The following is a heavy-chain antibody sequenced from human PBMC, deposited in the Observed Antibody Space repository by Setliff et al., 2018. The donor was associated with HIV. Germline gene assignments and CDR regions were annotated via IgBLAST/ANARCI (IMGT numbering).Heavy chain of an antibody. CDR3: ARGHSSSTNWFFDL. Sequence: SVKVSCKASGGSFSSYAISWVRQAPGQGLEWMGGIIPLFGTENYAQKFQGRVTITADKFTTTAYMELSSLRSDDTAVYYCARGHSSSTNWFFDLWGRGTLVTVSS. CDR2: IIPLFGTE. CDR1: GGSFSSYA. J-gene: IGHJ2*01. D-gene: IGHD6-6*01. V-gene: IGHV1-69*06.